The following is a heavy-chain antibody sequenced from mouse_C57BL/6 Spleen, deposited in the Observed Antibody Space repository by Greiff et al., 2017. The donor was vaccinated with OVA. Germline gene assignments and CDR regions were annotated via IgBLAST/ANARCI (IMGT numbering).Heavy chain of an antibody. V-gene: IGHV1-69*01. J-gene: IGHJ2*01. D-gene: IGHD3-3*01. Sequence: VQLQQSGAELVMPGASVKLSCKASGYTFTSYWMHWVKQRPGQGLEWIGEIDPSDSYTNYNQQFKGKSTLTVDKSSSTAYMQLSSLTSEDSAVYYCARGTNFDYWGQGTTLTVSS. CDR2: IDPSDSYT. CDR3: ARGTNFDY. CDR1: GYTFTSYW.